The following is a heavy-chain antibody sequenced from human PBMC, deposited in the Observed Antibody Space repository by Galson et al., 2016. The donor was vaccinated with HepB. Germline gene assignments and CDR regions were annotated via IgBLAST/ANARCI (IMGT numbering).Heavy chain of an antibody. J-gene: IGHJ6*02. CDR2: TYYRSKWYN. CDR3: ARDTPWLAGGYYYYVMDV. V-gene: IGHV6-1*01. Sequence: CAISGDSVSSNFAAWNWIRQSPSRGLEWLGRTYYRSKWYNDYAVSVESRITINPDTSKSQFSLQLNSVTPEDTAVHYCARDTPWLAGGYYYYVMDVWGQGTTVTVS. D-gene: IGHD6-19*01. CDR1: GDSVSSNFAA.